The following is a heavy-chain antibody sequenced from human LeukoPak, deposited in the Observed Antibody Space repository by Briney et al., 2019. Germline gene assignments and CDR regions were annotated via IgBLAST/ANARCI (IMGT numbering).Heavy chain of an antibody. CDR3: TRDWWRLGFDY. CDR1: GFTFGDYG. J-gene: IGHJ4*02. CDR2: IRSKKVLGGAI. D-gene: IGHD2-21*02. Sequence: GGSLRLSCTAFGFTFGDYGLSWFRQAPGKGLEWIGFIRSKKVLGGAIEYAASVKGRFTFSRDDSKSIAYLQMNDLRTDGTAVYYCTRDWWRLGFDYWGQGTLVTVSS. V-gene: IGHV3-49*03.